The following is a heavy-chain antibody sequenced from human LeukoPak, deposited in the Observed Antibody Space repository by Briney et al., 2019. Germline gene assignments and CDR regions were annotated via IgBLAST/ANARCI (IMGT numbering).Heavy chain of an antibody. CDR2: ISSSSSYI. Sequence: PGGSLRLSCAASGFTFSSYSMNWVRQAPGKGLEWVSSISSSSSYIYYADSVKGRFTISRDNAKNSLYLQMNSLRAEDTAVYYCARGMKDISTTVVTRGAFDIWGQGTMVTVSS. D-gene: IGHD4-23*01. CDR1: GFTFSSYS. CDR3: ARGMKDISTTVVTRGAFDI. J-gene: IGHJ3*02. V-gene: IGHV3-21*01.